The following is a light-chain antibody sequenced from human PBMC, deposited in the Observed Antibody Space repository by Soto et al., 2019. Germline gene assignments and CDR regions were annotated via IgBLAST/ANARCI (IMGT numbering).Light chain of an antibody. Sequence: IALTQSQDTLSLSPSARATLSCLARQSVSSSYLAWYQQKPGQAPRLLIYDTSNRATGIPARFSGSGSGTDFTLTISSLEPEDFAVYYCQQRSNWPRTFGQGTKVDI. CDR2: DTS. V-gene: IGKV3-11*01. CDR1: QSVSSSY. CDR3: QQRSNWPRT. J-gene: IGKJ1*01.